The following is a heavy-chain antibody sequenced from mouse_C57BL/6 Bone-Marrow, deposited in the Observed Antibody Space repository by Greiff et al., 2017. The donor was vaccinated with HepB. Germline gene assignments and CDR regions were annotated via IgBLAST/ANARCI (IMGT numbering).Heavy chain of an antibody. J-gene: IGHJ1*03. CDR3: ARRLTGTWYFDV. CDR2: IYPGGGYT. CDR1: GYTFTNYW. Sequence: QVHVKQSGAELVRPGTSVKMSCKASGYTFTNYWIGWAKQRPGHGLEWIGDIYPGGGYTNYNEKFKGKATLTADKSSSTAYMQFSSLTSEDSAIYYCARRLTGTWYFDVWGTGTTVTVSS. D-gene: IGHD4-1*01. V-gene: IGHV1-63*01.